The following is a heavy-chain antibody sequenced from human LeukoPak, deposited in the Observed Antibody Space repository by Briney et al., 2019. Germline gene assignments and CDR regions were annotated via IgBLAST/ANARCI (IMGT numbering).Heavy chain of an antibody. V-gene: IGHV3-23*01. CDR2: ISGSGGST. Sequence: PGGSLRLSCAASGFTFSSYAMSWVRQAPGKGLEWVSAISGSGGSTYYADSVKGRFTISRDNSKNTLYLQMNSLRAEDTAVYYCAKDRFYYDCSGIDAFDIWGQGTMVTVSS. CDR1: GFTFSSYA. CDR3: AKDRFYYDCSGIDAFDI. D-gene: IGHD3-22*01. J-gene: IGHJ3*02.